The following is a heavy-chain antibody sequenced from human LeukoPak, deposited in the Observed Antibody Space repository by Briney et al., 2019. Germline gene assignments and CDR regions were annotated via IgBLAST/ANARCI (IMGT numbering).Heavy chain of an antibody. D-gene: IGHD1-14*01. CDR1: GFTFSSYG. CDR2: ISYDGSNK. Sequence: PGGSLRLSCASSGFTFSSYGMHWVRQAPGKGLEWVAVISYDGSNKYYADSVKGRFTISRDNSKNTLYLQMNSLRAEDTAVYYCARGSSRPLDYWGQGTLVTVSS. V-gene: IGHV3-30*03. J-gene: IGHJ4*02. CDR3: ARGSSRPLDY.